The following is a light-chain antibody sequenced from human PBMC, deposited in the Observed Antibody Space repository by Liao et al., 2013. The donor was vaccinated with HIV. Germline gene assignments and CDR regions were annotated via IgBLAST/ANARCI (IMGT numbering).Light chain of an antibody. V-gene: IGLV3-21*01. CDR3: QSADSSGTPL. CDR1: NIGSKS. CDR2: YDS. Sequence: SYVLTQAPSVSVAPGKTARITCGGNNIGSKSVHWYQQKPGQAPVLVMSYDSDRPSGIPERFSGSSSGTTVTLTISGVQAEDEADYYCQSADSSGTPLFGGGTKLTVL. J-gene: IGLJ2*01.